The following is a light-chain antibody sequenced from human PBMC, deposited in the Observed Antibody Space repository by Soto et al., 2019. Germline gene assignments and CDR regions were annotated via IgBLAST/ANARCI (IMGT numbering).Light chain of an antibody. V-gene: IGKV3D-20*02. CDR1: QSVSSSY. Sequence: IVLTQSPRTLSFSPGERATLSCTGSQSVSSSYLAWYQQKPGQAPRLLIYGASSRATGIPDRFSGRGSGTDCTLTISSLETEDVAVYYCQQRSNWQITLGQGTRLEIK. J-gene: IGKJ5*01. CDR3: QQRSNWQIT. CDR2: GAS.